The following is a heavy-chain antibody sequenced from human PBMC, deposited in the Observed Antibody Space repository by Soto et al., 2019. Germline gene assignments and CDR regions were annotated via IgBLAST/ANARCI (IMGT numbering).Heavy chain of an antibody. D-gene: IGHD3-3*01. V-gene: IGHV3-66*01. CDR3: AKDLRSGYDFWSGYPPNYYYGMDV. Sequence: PGGSLRLSCAASGFTVSSKYMSWVRQAPGKGLEWVSLIQSGGPTYYADSVKGRFTISRDTSENTLHLQMDSLRAEDTAVYYCAKDLRSGYDFWSGYPPNYYYGMDVWGQGTTVTVSS. J-gene: IGHJ6*02. CDR2: IQSGGPT. CDR1: GFTVSSKY.